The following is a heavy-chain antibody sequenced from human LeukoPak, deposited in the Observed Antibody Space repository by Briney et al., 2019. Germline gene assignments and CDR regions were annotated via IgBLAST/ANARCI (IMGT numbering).Heavy chain of an antibody. CDR1: GGTFSSYA. D-gene: IGHD2-21*02. Sequence: GASVEVSCKASGGTFSSYAISWVRQAPGQGLEWMGGIIPIFGTANYAQKFQGRVTITADESTSTAYMELSSLRSEDTAVYYCAIAYCGGDCYTDYYYGMDVWGQGTTVTVSS. J-gene: IGHJ6*02. CDR3: AIAYCGGDCYTDYYYGMDV. CDR2: IIPIFGTA. V-gene: IGHV1-69*13.